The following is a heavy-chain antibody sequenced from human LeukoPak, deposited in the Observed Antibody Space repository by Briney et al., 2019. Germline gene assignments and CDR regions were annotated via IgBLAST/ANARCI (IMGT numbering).Heavy chain of an antibody. Sequence: GRSLRLSCAASGFSLSNYAMHWVRQAPGKGLEWVAVIWYDGSNEYYSDSVKGRFAISKDNSKNTLYLQMNSLIAEDTAVYFCARDPGLRLDFWGQGTLLIVSS. CDR3: ARDPGLRLDF. D-gene: IGHD3-16*01. V-gene: IGHV3-33*01. CDR1: GFSLSNYA. CDR2: IWYDGSNE. J-gene: IGHJ4*02.